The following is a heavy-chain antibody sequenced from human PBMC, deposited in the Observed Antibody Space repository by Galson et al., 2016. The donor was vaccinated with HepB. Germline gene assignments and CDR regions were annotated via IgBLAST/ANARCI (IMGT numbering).Heavy chain of an antibody. CDR1: GFTFSSYA. Sequence: SLRLLCAASGFTFSSYAMSWVRQAPGKGLEWVSGIRGSGDDTYYADSVKGRFTISRDNSKNMVYLQMNSLRVEDTAIYYCAKDLFAVTDWGQGTLVTVSS. V-gene: IGHV3-23*01. CDR2: IRGSGDDT. CDR3: AKDLFAVTD. J-gene: IGHJ4*02. D-gene: IGHD6-19*01.